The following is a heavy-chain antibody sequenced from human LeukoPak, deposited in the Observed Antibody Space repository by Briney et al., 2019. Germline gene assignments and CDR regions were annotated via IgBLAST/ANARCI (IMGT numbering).Heavy chain of an antibody. CDR3: ARLMYYYDSSGYYLDY. CDR2: IYYSGST. CDR1: GGSISSYY. V-gene: IGHV4-59*01. D-gene: IGHD3-22*01. Sequence: SETLSLTCTVSGGSISSYYWSWIRQPPGKGLEWIGYIYYSGSTNYNPSLKSRVTISVDTSKNQFSLKLSCVTAADTAVYYCARLMYYYDSSGYYLDYWGQGTLVTVSS. J-gene: IGHJ4*02.